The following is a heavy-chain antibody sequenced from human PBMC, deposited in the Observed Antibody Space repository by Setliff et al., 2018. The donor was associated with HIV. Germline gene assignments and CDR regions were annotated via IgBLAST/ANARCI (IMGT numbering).Heavy chain of an antibody. D-gene: IGHD5-12*01. CDR2: INHNGGT. CDR3: VRGWDDKVSTIWAPYYYYMDV. Sequence: ASETLSLTCAFYGGSLNGFYWSWIRQSPGKGLEWIGEINHNGGTNYNPSLKSRVTIRVDTSKNQFSLEVTAVTAADTAVYYCVRGWDDKVSTIWAPYYYYMDVWGKGTTVTVSS. V-gene: IGHV4-34*01. CDR1: GGSLNGFY. J-gene: IGHJ6*03.